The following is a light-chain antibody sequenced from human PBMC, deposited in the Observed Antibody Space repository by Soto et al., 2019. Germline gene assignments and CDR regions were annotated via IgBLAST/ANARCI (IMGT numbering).Light chain of an antibody. CDR2: DTS. V-gene: IGKV3-11*01. CDR1: QSVSSD. Sequence: EIVLTQSPATLSLSPGDRATLSCRASQSVSSDLAWYQQKPGQAPRLLIYDTSNRAAGIPGRFSGSGSGTDFTITISSREPEDFAVYYCQQRTNWPPFTFGQGIKLEI. CDR3: QQRTNWPPFT. J-gene: IGKJ2*01.